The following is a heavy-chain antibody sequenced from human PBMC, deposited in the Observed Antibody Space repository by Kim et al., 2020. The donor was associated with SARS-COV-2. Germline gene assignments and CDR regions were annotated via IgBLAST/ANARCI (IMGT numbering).Heavy chain of an antibody. D-gene: IGHD1-26*01. V-gene: IGHV1-69*01. J-gene: IGHJ4*02. CDR3: ARATREGY. CDR2: FGTA. Sequence: FGTANYAQKFQGRVTITADESTSTAYMELSSLRSEDTAVYYCARATREGYWGQGTLVTVSS.